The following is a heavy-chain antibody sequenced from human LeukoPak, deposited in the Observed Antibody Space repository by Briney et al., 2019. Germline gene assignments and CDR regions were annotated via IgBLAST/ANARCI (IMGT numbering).Heavy chain of an antibody. Sequence: ASVKVSCKASGYTFTSYGISWVRQAPGQGLEWMGWISAYNGNTNYAQKLQGRVTMTTDTSTSTAYMELRSLRSDDTAVYYCAREFQWFGESNWFDPWGQGTLVTVSS. CDR1: GYTFTSYG. D-gene: IGHD3-10*01. J-gene: IGHJ5*02. CDR2: ISAYNGNT. CDR3: AREFQWFGESNWFDP. V-gene: IGHV1-18*01.